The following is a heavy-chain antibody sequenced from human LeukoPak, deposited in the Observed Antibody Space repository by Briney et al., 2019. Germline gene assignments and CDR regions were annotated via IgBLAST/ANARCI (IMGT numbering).Heavy chain of an antibody. J-gene: IGHJ4*02. V-gene: IGHV3-49*03. CDR3: ARDDRPSGHDFDY. D-gene: IGHD6-6*01. CDR2: IRSKADGGTT. CDR1: GFTFRDYN. Sequence: QSGGSLRVSCTASGFTFRDYNINWFRQAPGRGLEWVGFIRSKADGGTTEYAASVKGRFTISRDDSKNVACLQINNLRAEDTALYYCARDDRPSGHDFDYWGQGTLVTVSS.